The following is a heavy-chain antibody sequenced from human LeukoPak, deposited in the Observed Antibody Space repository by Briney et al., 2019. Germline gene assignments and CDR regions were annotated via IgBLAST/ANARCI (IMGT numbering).Heavy chain of an antibody. Sequence: GASVKVSCKASGYTFTGYYMHWLRQAPGQRLEWMGRINPNSGGTNYAQKFQGRVTMTRDTSISTAYMELSRLRSDDTAVCYCARDKAKGEAAAGFWGQGTLVTVSS. CDR2: INPNSGGT. CDR1: GYTFTGYY. V-gene: IGHV1-2*06. CDR3: ARDKAKGEAAAGF. D-gene: IGHD6-13*01. J-gene: IGHJ4*02.